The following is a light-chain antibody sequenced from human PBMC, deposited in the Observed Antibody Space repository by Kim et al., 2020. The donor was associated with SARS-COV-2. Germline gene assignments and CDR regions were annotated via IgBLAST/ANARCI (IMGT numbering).Light chain of an antibody. Sequence: EIVLTQSPDTLCLSPGERATLSCRASQSVSSSSLAWYQQNRGQAPRLLIHGASIRAPGIPDRFGGSGSATDFTLTINRLEPEDSAVYYCQQSVDTPLNFGQGTRLEIK. CDR2: GAS. V-gene: IGKV3-20*01. CDR3: QQSVDTPLN. J-gene: IGKJ5*01. CDR1: QSVSSSS.